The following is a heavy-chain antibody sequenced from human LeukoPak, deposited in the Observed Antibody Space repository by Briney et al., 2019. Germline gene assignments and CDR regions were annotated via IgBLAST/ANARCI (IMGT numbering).Heavy chain of an antibody. V-gene: IGHV3-21*04. CDR2: ISSSSSYI. Sequence: GGSLRLSCAASGFTFSSYSMNWVRQAPGKGLEWVSSISSSSSYIYYADSVKGRFTISRDNAKNSLFLQMNSLSVEDTAVYYCAKEGKTRNWNYFQAKPVYWGQGTLVTVSS. CDR3: AKEGKTRNWNYFQAKPVY. J-gene: IGHJ4*02. D-gene: IGHD1-20*01. CDR1: GFTFSSYS.